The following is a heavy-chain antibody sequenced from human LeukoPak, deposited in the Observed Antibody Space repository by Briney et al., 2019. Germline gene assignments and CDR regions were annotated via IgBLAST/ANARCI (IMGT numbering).Heavy chain of an antibody. D-gene: IGHD6-13*01. V-gene: IGHV3-66*01. CDR2: IYSGGNT. CDR1: GFSVSSNH. J-gene: IGHJ4*02. CDR3: ARGIAAAGIVGVFDY. Sequence: GGSLRLSCAASGFSVSSNHMSWVRQAPGKGLEWVSVIYSGGNTHYADSVKGRFTISRDNSKNTLYLQMNSLRAEDTAVYYCARGIAAAGIVGVFDYWGQGTLVTVSA.